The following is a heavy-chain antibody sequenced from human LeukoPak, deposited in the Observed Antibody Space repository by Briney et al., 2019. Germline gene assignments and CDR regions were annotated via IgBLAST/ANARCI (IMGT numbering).Heavy chain of an antibody. CDR1: GCTFSRYA. D-gene: IGHD4-17*01. CDR2: VIPFFGKA. J-gene: IGHJ4*02. Sequence: SAVTVSCKASGCTFSRYAISWVRQPPGQGLEWVGGVIPFFGKANHEHMFQGRVQITTDDSKNTAYLELGSCGSGDQGMDFCARDTYGDAIDYWGQGTLATVSS. V-gene: IGHV1-69*05. CDR3: ARDTYGDAIDY.